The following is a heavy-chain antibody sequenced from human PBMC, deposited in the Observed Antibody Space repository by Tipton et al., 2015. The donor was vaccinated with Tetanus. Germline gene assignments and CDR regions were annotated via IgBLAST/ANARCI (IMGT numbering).Heavy chain of an antibody. Sequence: TLSLTCTVSGDSISSGDFYWSWIRQHPGKGLEWIGYVYYTGSTDYNPSLKSRVTISVDTSKSQFSLRLTSVTAADTAVYYCARSKLLWFGESLSGFDSWGQGTLVTVSA. CDR3: ARSKLLWFGESLSGFDS. D-gene: IGHD3-10*01. CDR2: VYYTGST. V-gene: IGHV4-61*08. CDR1: GDSISSGDFY. J-gene: IGHJ4*02.